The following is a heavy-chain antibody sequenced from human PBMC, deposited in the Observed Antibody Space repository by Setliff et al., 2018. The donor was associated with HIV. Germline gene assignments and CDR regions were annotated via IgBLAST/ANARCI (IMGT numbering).Heavy chain of an antibody. CDR2: INAGNGNT. CDR1: GYTFTSYA. V-gene: IGHV1-3*01. Sequence: GASVKVSCKASGYTFTSYAMHWVRQAPGQRLEWMGWINAGNGNTKYSQKFQGRVTITRDTSASTAYMELSSLRSEDTAVYYCAREGKFRYYYYMDVRGKGTTVTVSS. CDR3: AREGKFRYYYYMDV. D-gene: IGHD3-10*01. J-gene: IGHJ6*03.